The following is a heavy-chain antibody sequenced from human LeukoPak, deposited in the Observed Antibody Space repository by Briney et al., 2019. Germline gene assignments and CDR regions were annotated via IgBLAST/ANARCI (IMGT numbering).Heavy chain of an antibody. V-gene: IGHV4-4*07. CDR3: ARDRDYVWGSYRYAFDI. CDR2: IYTSGST. CDR1: GGSISSYY. J-gene: IGHJ3*02. Sequence: PSETLSLTCTVSGGSISSYYWSWIRQPAGKGLEWIGRIYTSGSTNYNPSLKSRVTMSVDTSKNQFSLKLSSVTAADTAVYYCARDRDYVWGSYRYAFDIWGQGTMVTVSS. D-gene: IGHD3-16*02.